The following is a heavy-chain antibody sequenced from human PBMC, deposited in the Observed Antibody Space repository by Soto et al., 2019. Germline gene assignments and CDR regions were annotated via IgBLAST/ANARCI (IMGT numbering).Heavy chain of an antibody. D-gene: IGHD3-22*01. CDR3: ARQNYYDSSCYNY. V-gene: IGHV4-39*01. CDR1: SDSISTSTYY. Sequence: SETLSLTCSVSSDSISTSTYYWAWIRQPPGKGLEWIGNIFYTGSTYYNPSLKSRVTISADMSRNQFSLKLSSVTAADTAVYYCARQNYYDSSCYNYWGQGTLVTSPQ. J-gene: IGHJ4*02. CDR2: IFYTGST.